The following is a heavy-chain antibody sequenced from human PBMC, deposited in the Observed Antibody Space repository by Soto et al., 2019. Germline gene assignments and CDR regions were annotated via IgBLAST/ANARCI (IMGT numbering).Heavy chain of an antibody. D-gene: IGHD5-12*01. Sequence: QVQLQESGPGLVKPSQTLSLTCTVSGGSISSGGYFWSWIRQHPGKGLEWIGYIYYSGNIYYNPSLNSRVSISVDTSENQFSLKLSSVTAADTAVYYCARAWLQSHYFDSWGQGTPVTVSS. V-gene: IGHV4-31*03. J-gene: IGHJ4*02. CDR1: GGSISSGGYF. CDR3: ARAWLQSHYFDS. CDR2: IYYSGNI.